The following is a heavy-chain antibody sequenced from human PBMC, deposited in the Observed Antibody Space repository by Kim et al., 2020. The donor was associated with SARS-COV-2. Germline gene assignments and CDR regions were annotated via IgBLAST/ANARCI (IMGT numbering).Heavy chain of an antibody. J-gene: IGHJ5*02. D-gene: IGHD5-18*01. Sequence: TSYAGFVKGRFTISRGKSKNTLYLEMNYQGAEDTAIYYCAKNPGYTTTPESWGQGTLVTVSS. CDR2: T. CDR3: AKNPGYTTTPES. V-gene: IGHV3-23*01.